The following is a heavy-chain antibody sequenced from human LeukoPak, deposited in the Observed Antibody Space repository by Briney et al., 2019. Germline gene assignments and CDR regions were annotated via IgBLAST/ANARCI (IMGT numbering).Heavy chain of an antibody. CDR2: IYSGGST. CDR3: ARVSGDPSNYFDY. J-gene: IGHJ4*02. Sequence: GGSLRLSCAASGFTVSSNYMSWVRQAPGKGLEWVSVIYSGGSTYYADSVKGRFTISRDNSKNTLYLQMNSLRAEDTAVYYCARVSGDPSNYFDYWGQGTLVTVSS. V-gene: IGHV3-53*01. CDR1: GFTVSSNY. D-gene: IGHD4-17*01.